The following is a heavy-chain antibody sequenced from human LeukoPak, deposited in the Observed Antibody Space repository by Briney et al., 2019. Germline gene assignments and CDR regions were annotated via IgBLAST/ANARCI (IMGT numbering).Heavy chain of an antibody. Sequence: PGGSLRLSCAASGFTFSSYEMNWVRQAPGKGLEWVSYISSSGSTTYYADSVRGRFTISRDNAKNSLYLQMNSLRAEDTAVYYCASQSRTIAAAGISMFDYWGQGTLVTVSS. CDR2: ISSSGSTT. V-gene: IGHV3-48*03. CDR3: ASQSRTIAAAGISMFDY. D-gene: IGHD6-13*01. CDR1: GFTFSSYE. J-gene: IGHJ4*02.